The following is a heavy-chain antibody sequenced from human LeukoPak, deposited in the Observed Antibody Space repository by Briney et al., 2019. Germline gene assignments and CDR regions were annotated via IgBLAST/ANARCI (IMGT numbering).Heavy chain of an antibody. J-gene: IGHJ4*02. V-gene: IGHV3-33*06. CDR1: GFTFSTCG. D-gene: IGHD1-26*01. Sequence: GGSLRLSCAASGFTFSTCGMQWVRQAPGKGLEWVAVIWYNGINRYYADSVKGRFTVSRDNSKNTVSLQMDSLRAEDTALYYCAKEYAPFVGFDYWGQGILVTVSS. CDR2: IWYNGINR. CDR3: AKEYAPFVGFDY.